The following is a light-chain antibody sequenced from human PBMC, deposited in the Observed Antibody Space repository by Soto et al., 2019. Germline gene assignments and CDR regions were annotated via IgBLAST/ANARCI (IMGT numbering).Light chain of an antibody. J-gene: IGKJ2*01. V-gene: IGKV1-5*03. Sequence: DIPMTQSLSTLSASVGDRVTLTCRASQSVSDWLAWYQQKPGKAPKLLIYKASNLESGVPSRFSGSGSGTEFTLTISSLQPDDSATYYCQQYNTFSPYTFGQGTKLEIK. CDR3: QQYNTFSPYT. CDR2: KAS. CDR1: QSVSDW.